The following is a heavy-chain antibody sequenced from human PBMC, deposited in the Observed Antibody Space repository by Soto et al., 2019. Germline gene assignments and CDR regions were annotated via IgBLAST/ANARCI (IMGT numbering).Heavy chain of an antibody. V-gene: IGHV3-74*01. J-gene: IGHJ4*02. CDR3: SRDFEY. CDR1: GFTFSTFW. CDR2: INSDGTST. Sequence: EVQLVESGGGLVQPGGSLRLSCEASGFTFSTFWMHWVRQAPGKGLVWFSRINSDGTSTNYADSVKGRVTISRDNAKNTLYLQLNSLRPEDTAVYYCSRDFEYRAEVTLVTVSS.